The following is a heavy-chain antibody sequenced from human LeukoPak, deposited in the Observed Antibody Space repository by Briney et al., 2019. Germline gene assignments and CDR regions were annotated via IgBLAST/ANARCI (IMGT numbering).Heavy chain of an antibody. CDR2: IYHSGST. D-gene: IGHD3-9*01. Sequence: SETLSLTCTVSGYSISSGYYWGWIRQPPGKGLEWIGSIYHSGSTYYKPSLNSRVTISVDTSKTQFSLKLRSVTAADTAVYYCARVLYYDILTGYSPFDYWGQGTLVTVSS. J-gene: IGHJ4*02. CDR1: GYSISSGYY. V-gene: IGHV4-38-2*02. CDR3: ARVLYYDILTGYSPFDY.